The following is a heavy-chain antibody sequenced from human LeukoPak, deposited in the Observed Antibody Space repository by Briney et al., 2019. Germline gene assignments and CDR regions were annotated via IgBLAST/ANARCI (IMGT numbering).Heavy chain of an antibody. V-gene: IGHV3-33*01. CDR1: GFTFSSYG. D-gene: IGHD6-13*01. CDR2: IWYDGSDK. J-gene: IGHJ4*02. CDR3: VRDVRIAAAALSY. Sequence: PGGSLRLSCAASGFTFSSYGIHWVRQAPGKGLEWVAVIWYDGSDKYYADFVKGRFIISRGNSKNTLYLQMNSLRAEDTAVYYCVRDVRIAAAALSYWGQGTLVTVSS.